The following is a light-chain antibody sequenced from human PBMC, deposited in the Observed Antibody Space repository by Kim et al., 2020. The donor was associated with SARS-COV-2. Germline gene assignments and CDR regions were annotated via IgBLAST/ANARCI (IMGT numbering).Light chain of an antibody. V-gene: IGKV3-20*01. CDR2: GAS. Sequence: SPAETAPPSCRASQSVGSNYIAWYQQKPAQAPRLLIYGASSRATGTPDRFSGSGSGTDFTLTISRLEAEDFTVYYCQQYGGSPYTFGQGTKVDIK. J-gene: IGKJ2*01. CDR1: QSVGSNY. CDR3: QQYGGSPYT.